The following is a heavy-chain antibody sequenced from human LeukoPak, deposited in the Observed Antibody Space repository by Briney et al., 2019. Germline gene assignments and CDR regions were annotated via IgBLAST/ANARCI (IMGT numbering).Heavy chain of an antibody. CDR1: GFTFTSSA. J-gene: IGHJ6*02. V-gene: IGHV1-58*02. Sequence: SGPEVKKPGTSVKVSCKASGFTFTSSAMQGVRQARGQRLERIGWIAVGSGNTNYAQKFQERVTITRDMSTSTAYMELSSLRSEDTAVYYCAALEPNRGGMDVWGQGTTVTVSS. CDR2: IAVGSGNT. D-gene: IGHD3-10*01. CDR3: AALEPNRGGMDV.